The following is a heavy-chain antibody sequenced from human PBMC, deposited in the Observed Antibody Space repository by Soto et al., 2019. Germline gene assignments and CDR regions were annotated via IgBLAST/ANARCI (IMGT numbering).Heavy chain of an antibody. D-gene: IGHD6-19*01. V-gene: IGHV4-30-2*01. CDR1: GGSISSGGYS. CDR3: ARAGGLGAVAADY. Sequence: QLQLQESGSGLVKPSQTLSLTCAVSGGSISSGGYSWSWIRQPPGKGLEWIGYIYHSESTYYNPSRRSRGTTSVDRSKNQFSLKRSSVTAADTAVYYCARAGGLGAVAADYWGQGTLVTVSS. J-gene: IGHJ4*02. CDR2: IYHSEST.